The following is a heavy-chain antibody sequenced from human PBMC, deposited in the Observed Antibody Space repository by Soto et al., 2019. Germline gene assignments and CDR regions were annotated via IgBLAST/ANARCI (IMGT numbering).Heavy chain of an antibody. V-gene: IGHV4-31*03. CDR1: GGSISSAGYC. Sequence: SETLSLTCTVSGGSISSAGYCWSWIRQHPGRGLEWIGYMYYSGITYYNPSLLSRVTMSVDMSKNQFSLKLSSVTAADTAVYYCARVYKEAYDSSGYFDYWGQGTLVTVSS. CDR3: ARVYKEAYDSSGYFDY. CDR2: MYYSGIT. D-gene: IGHD3-22*01. J-gene: IGHJ4*02.